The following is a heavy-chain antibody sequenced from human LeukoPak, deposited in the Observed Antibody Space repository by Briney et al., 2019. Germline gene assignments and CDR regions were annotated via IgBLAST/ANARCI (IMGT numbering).Heavy chain of an antibody. V-gene: IGHV1-2*04. CDR1: GYTFTGYY. D-gene: IGHD1-26*01. J-gene: IGHJ6*02. CDR3: ARERGWELLWVGGGYYYYGMDV. CDR2: INPNSGGT. Sequence: ASVKVSCKASGYTFTGYYMHWVRQAPGQGLEWMGWINPNSGGTNYAQKFQGWVTMTRDTSISTAYMELSRLRSDDTSVYYCARERGWELLWVGGGYYYYGMDVWGQGTTVTVSS.